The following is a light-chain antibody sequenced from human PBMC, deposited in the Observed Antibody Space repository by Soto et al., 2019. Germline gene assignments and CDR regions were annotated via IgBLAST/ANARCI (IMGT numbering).Light chain of an antibody. J-gene: IGKJ2*01. CDR3: QHYNIWPYT. CDR1: QSIRSD. V-gene: IGKV3-15*01. CDR2: GAS. Sequence: EIVMTQSPVSLSVSPGERATFSCRASQSIRSDLAWYQQKPGQAPRLLIYGASTKATGIPARFSGSGSGTEFTLTISRLQAEDFAVYYCQHYNIWPYTFGQGTKLEI.